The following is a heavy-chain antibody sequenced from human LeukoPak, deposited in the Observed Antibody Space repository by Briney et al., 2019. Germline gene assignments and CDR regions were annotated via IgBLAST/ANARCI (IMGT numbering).Heavy chain of an antibody. D-gene: IGHD5-18*01. CDR2: INHSGST. J-gene: IGHJ4*02. CDR1: GGSFSGYY. Sequence: SETLSLTCAVYGGSFSGYYRSWIRQPPGKGLEWIGEINHSGSTNYNPSLKSRVTISVDTPKNQFSLKLSSVTAADTAVYYCARVPDTAMVPFDYWGQGTLVTVSS. V-gene: IGHV4-34*01. CDR3: ARVPDTAMVPFDY.